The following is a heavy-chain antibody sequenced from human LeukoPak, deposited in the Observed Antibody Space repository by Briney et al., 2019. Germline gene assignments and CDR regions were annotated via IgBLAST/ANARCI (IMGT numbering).Heavy chain of an antibody. Sequence: SETLSLTCTVSGGSLSSYYWSWIRQPPGKGLEWIGYIYYSGSTNYNPSLKSRVTISVDTSKNQFSLKLSSVTAADTAVYYCARLGRYFGPYYFDYWGQGTLVTVSS. D-gene: IGHD3-9*01. CDR2: IYYSGST. CDR1: GGSLSSYY. V-gene: IGHV4-59*08. CDR3: ARLGRYFGPYYFDY. J-gene: IGHJ4*02.